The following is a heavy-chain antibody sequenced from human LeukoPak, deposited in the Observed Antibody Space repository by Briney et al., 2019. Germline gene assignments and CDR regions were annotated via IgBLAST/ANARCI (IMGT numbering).Heavy chain of an antibody. V-gene: IGHV3-21*01. J-gene: IGHJ4*02. D-gene: IGHD4-11*01. CDR2: ISSSSSYI. CDR3: ARAGGYSNYAFDY. Sequence: PGGSLRLSCAASGFTFSSYSMNWVRQAPGKGLEWVSSISSSSSYIYYADSVEGRFTISRDNAKNSLYLQMNSLRAEDTAVYYCARAGGYSNYAFDYWGQGTLVTVSS. CDR1: GFTFSSYS.